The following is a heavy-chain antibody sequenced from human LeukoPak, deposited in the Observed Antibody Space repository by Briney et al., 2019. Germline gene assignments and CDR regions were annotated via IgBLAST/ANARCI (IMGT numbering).Heavy chain of an antibody. V-gene: IGHV3-48*01. J-gene: IGHJ4*02. CDR1: GFTFSSYS. CDR2: ISSSGSII. CDR3: ARARGYSYGYSDY. Sequence: GGSLRLSCAASGFTFSSYSMNWVRPAPGKGLEWVSYISSSGSIIDYADSVKGRFTISRDNGKNSLYLQMNSLRAEDTAVYYCARARGYSYGYSDYWGQGTLVTVSS. D-gene: IGHD5-18*01.